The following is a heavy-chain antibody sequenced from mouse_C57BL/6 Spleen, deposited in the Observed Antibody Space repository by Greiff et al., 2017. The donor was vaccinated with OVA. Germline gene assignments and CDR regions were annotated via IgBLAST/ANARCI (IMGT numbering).Heavy chain of an antibody. CDR1: GFTFSSYG. CDR3: ARLYDYVFDY. J-gene: IGHJ2*01. V-gene: IGHV5-6*01. CDR2: ISSGGSYT. D-gene: IGHD2-4*01. Sequence: EVQLQESGGDLVKPGGSLKLSCAASGFTFSSYGMSWVRQTPDKRLEWVATISSGGSYTYYPDSVKGRFTISRDNAKNTLYLQMSSLKSEDTAMYYCARLYDYVFDYWGQGTTLTVSS.